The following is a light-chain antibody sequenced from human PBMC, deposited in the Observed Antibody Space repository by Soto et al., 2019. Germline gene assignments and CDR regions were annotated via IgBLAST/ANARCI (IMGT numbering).Light chain of an antibody. V-gene: IGKV3-11*01. J-gene: IGKJ5*01. CDR1: QSVSSSY. CDR3: QQRHRWPIT. Sequence: EIELIRSPGTLSLSPEERATLSCRASQSVSSSYLAWYEQKPGQAPRLLIYDAYNRATGIPPRFSGSGSGTDFTLTISSLEPEDSAVYYCQQRHRWPITFGQGTRLEI. CDR2: DAY.